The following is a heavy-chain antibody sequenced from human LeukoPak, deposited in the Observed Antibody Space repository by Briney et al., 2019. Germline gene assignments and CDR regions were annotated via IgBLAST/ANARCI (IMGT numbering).Heavy chain of an antibody. V-gene: IGHV1-2*06. D-gene: IGHD6-13*01. CDR1: GYTFTGYH. J-gene: IGHJ4*02. Sequence: ASVKVSCKASGYTFTGYHIHWVRQAPGQGLEVMGRINPYSGDTNFAQKFQGRITMTRDTSITTAYMDLSSLTPDDTAVYFCVRDQGSLTRSWYTGYWGQGTQVTVSS. CDR2: INPYSGDT. CDR3: VRDQGSLTRSWYTGY.